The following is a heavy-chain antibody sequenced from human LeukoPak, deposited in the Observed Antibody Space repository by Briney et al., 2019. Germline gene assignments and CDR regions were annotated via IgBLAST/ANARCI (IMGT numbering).Heavy chain of an antibody. CDR3: AKDQVEIDYYFDN. CDR2: ISGSGGST. D-gene: IGHD2-21*01. Sequence: PGGSLRLSCAASGFTFSTYAMSWVRQAPGKGLEWVSVISGSGGSTYYADSVKGRFTISRDNSKNTVFLQMNSLRAEDTAVYYCAKDQVEIDYYFDNWGQGTLVTASS. J-gene: IGHJ4*02. V-gene: IGHV3-23*01. CDR1: GFTFSTYA.